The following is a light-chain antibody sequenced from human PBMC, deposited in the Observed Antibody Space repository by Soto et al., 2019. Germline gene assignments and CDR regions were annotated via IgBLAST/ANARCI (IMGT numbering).Light chain of an antibody. V-gene: IGLV2-14*01. J-gene: IGLJ1*01. CDR3: SSYTSSSTLNYV. CDR2: DVS. CDR1: SSDVGGYNY. Sequence: QSALTQPASVSGSPGQSITISCTGTSSDVGGYNYVSRYQQHPGKAPKLMIYDVSNRPSGVSNRFSGSKSGNTASLTISGLQAEDEADYYCSSYTSSSTLNYVFGTGTKLTVL.